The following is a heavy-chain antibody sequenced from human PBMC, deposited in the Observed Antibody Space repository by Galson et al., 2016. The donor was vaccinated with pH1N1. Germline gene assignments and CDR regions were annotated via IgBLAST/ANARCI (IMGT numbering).Heavy chain of an antibody. Sequence: SVKVSCKASGDTFSSYAISWVRQAPGQGLEWMGGIIPIFGTTNYAQKFQGRVTITADKSTSTAYMELRSLRSEDTAVYYCARDSGGFGELLLDYYYYYMDVWGKGTTVTVSS. J-gene: IGHJ6*03. CDR2: IIPIFGTT. CDR1: GDTFSSYA. CDR3: ARDSGGFGELLLDYYYYYMDV. D-gene: IGHD3-10*01. V-gene: IGHV1-69*06.